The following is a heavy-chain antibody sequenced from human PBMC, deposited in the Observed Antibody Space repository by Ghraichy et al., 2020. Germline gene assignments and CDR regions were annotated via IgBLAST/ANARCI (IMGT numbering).Heavy chain of an antibody. CDR1: GFTFGTCW. Sequence: GGSLRLSCAASGFTFGTCWMSWVRQAPGKGLEWVANIKEDGSAKYYMDSVKGRFTISRDNAKNSLYLQMNSLRAEDTAIYYCAISTSSWSGEDSWGQGTLVTVSS. CDR3: AISTSSWSGEDS. J-gene: IGHJ4*02. V-gene: IGHV3-7*01. CDR2: IKEDGSAK. D-gene: IGHD3-10*01.